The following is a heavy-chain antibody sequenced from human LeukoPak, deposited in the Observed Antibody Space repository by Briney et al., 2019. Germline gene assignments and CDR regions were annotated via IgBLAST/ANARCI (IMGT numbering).Heavy chain of an antibody. D-gene: IGHD2-8*01. CDR2: IYYSGST. CDR3: ARHRQYDADVFDI. Sequence: SETLSLTCTVSGGSISSYYWSWIRQPPGKGLEWIGYIYYSGSTNYNPSLKSRVTISVDTSKNQFSLKLSSVTAADTAVYYCARHRQYDADVFDIWGQGTMVTVSP. CDR1: GGSISSYY. V-gene: IGHV4-59*08. J-gene: IGHJ3*02.